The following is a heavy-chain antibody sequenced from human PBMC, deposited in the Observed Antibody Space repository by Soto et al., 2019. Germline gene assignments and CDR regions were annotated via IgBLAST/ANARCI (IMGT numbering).Heavy chain of an antibody. CDR2: SYQKGSS. J-gene: IGHJ4*02. Sequence: SETLSLTCTVSGGSISSSNWWSWVRKAPGKGLEWIVESYQKGSSNYNPSLRSKVTTAIDKSKNQFSLILSSVTAADTAVYYCARYYYDTTGPKGRYYFDYWGQGALVT. CDR1: GGSISSSNW. D-gene: IGHD3-22*01. V-gene: IGHV4-4*02. CDR3: ARYYYDTTGPKGRYYFDY.